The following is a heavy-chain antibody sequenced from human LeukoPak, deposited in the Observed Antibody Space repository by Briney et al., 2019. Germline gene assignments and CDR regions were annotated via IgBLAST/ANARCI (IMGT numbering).Heavy chain of an antibody. D-gene: IGHD1-26*01. CDR3: VRQSSGRDWDY. CDR1: GFTFNIYG. Sequence: GGSLRLSCAASGFTFNIYGMNWVRQTPGKGLEWVSSITSSSDYISYSDSVKGRFTISRDNGKNSLYLQMNGLRADDTAVYYCVRQSSGRDWDYWGQGTLVTVS. J-gene: IGHJ4*02. V-gene: IGHV3-21*06. CDR2: ITSSSDYI.